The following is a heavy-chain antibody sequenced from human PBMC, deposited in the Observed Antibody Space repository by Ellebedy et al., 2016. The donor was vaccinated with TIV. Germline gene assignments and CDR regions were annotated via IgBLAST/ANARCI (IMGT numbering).Heavy chain of an antibody. CDR2: TYYMSKWYN. CDR1: GDSVSSTTAA. D-gene: IGHD6-6*01. J-gene: IGHJ4*02. V-gene: IGHV6-1*01. CDR3: ARSPIATRLIDY. Sequence: SQTLSLTCVISGDSVSSTTAAWNWIRQSPSRGLEWLGRTYYMSKWYNDYAVSVKGRMTISPDTSKNQFSLQLNSVTPGDTAIYYCARSPIATRLIDYWGQGTLVSVSS.